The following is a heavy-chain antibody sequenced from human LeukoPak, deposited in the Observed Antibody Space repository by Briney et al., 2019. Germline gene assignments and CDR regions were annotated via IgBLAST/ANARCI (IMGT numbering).Heavy chain of an antibody. CDR3: ARSGSYLPWFDP. Sequence: ASVKVSCKASGYTFTGYYMHWVRQAPGQGLEWMGWINPNSGGTNYAQKFQGGVTMTRDTSISTAYMELSRLRSDDTAVYYCARSGSYLPWFDPWGQGTLVTVSS. J-gene: IGHJ5*02. D-gene: IGHD3-10*01. CDR1: GYTFTGYY. CDR2: INPNSGGT. V-gene: IGHV1-2*02.